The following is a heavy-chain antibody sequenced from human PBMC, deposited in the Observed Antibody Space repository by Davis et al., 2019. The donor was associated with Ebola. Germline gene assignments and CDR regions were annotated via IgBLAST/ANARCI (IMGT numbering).Heavy chain of an antibody. J-gene: IGHJ5*02. CDR2: ISYDGSSK. V-gene: IGHV3-30*18. Sequence: GESLKISCAASGFTFSSYGMHWVRQAPGKGLEWVAIISYDGSSKYYADSVKGRFTISRDNSKNTLCLQMDSLRAEDTAVYHCAKGDSWWFDPWGQGTLVTVSS. CDR3: AKGDSWWFDP. CDR1: GFTFSSYG. D-gene: IGHD2-15*01.